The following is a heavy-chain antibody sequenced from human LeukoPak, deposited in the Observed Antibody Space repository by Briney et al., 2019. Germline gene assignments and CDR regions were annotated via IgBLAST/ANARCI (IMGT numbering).Heavy chain of an antibody. CDR2: VSGSGGTT. V-gene: IGHV3-23*01. J-gene: IGHJ4*02. CDR3: ARSRDGYKRFDS. D-gene: IGHD5-24*01. CDR1: GFTFSSYG. Sequence: GGSLRLSCAASGFTFSSYGMGWVRQAPGKGLEWVSAVSGSGGTTHYADSVKGRFTISRDNSKNTLYLQMNSLRAEDTAVYFCARSRDGYKRFDSWGQGTLVTVSS.